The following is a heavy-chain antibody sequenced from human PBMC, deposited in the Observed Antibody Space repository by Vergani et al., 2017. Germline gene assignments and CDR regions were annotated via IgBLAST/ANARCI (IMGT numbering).Heavy chain of an antibody. D-gene: IGHD3-16*01. V-gene: IGHV4-39*01. CDR1: GGSISSSSHF. CDR3: ARHDSGHYDASYYGLDV. CDR2: IYYTGSA. Sequence: QLQLHKSGPGLVKPSETLSLTCTLSGGSISSSSHFWGWLRQTPGKGLEWIGSIYYTGSAYYNPSLKSRVSISVDAPKNQFSLKLSSVTAADSAVYYCARHDSGHYDASYYGLDVWGQ. J-gene: IGHJ6*02.